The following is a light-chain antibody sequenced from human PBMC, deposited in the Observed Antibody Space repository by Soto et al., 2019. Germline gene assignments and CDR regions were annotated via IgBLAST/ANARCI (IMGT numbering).Light chain of an antibody. CDR3: QQYDDWPLT. V-gene: IGKV3-15*01. CDR2: GVS. J-gene: IGKJ4*01. CDR1: QSVGSTY. Sequence: EIVLTQSPGTLSLSPGERATLSCRASQSVGSTYLAWYQQKPGQTPRLLIHGVSTRATGTPARFSGSGSGTEFTLTISSLQSEDFAVYYCQQYDDWPLTFGGGTKVDI.